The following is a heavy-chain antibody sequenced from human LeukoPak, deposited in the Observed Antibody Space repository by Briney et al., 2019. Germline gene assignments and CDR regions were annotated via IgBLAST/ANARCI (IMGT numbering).Heavy chain of an antibody. CDR3: ARDRGIAAAPASYYYYGMDV. D-gene: IGHD6-13*01. CDR2: NYHSGST. Sequence: SETLSLTCTVSGGSISSGGYYWSWVRQPPGKGLEWIGYNYHSGSTYYNPSLKSRVTISVDRSKNQFSLKLSSVTAADTAVYYCARDRGIAAAPASYYYYGMDVWGQGTTVTVSS. J-gene: IGHJ6*02. CDR1: GGSISSGGYY. V-gene: IGHV4-30-2*01.